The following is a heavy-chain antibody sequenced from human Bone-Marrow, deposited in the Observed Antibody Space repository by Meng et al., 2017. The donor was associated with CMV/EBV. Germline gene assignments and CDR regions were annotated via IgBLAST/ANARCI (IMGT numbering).Heavy chain of an antibody. CDR1: EFMFSTNA. CDR3: AKGGRLVDS. J-gene: IGHJ4*02. Sequence: LSCVSSEFMFSTNALTWVRQTPGKRPEWVSVMTASGDIILYADSVKGRFTISRDNSKHTLYLQINSLTPEDTAIYYCAKGGRLVDSWGQGTLVTVSS. V-gene: IGHV3-23*01. CDR2: MTASGDII.